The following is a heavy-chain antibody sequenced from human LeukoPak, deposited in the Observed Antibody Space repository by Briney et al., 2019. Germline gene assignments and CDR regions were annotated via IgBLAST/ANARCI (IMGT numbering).Heavy chain of an antibody. Sequence: GGSLRLSCAASGFSFSSYWMSWVRQTPAKGLEFVANMNPDGSVRNYMDSVKGRFTISRDNAKKSVYREMNSLRADDTAVYYCARDPGSSSFDLWGEGTLVTVSS. D-gene: IGHD6-19*01. CDR2: MNPDGSVR. CDR3: ARDPGSSSFDL. V-gene: IGHV3-7*01. CDR1: GFSFSSYW. J-gene: IGHJ4*02.